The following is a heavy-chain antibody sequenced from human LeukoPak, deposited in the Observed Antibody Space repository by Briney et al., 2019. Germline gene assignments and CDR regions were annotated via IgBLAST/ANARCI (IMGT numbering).Heavy chain of an antibody. CDR3: ARTWGSGYLDV. CDR2: IYSGGST. V-gene: IGHV3-53*04. J-gene: IGHJ6*02. CDR1: GFTVSSNY. Sequence: GGSLRLSCAASGFTVSSNYMSWVRQAPGKGLEWVSVIYSGGSTYYADSVKGRFTNSRHNSKNTLYLQMNSLRAGDTAVYYCARTWGSGYLDVWGQGTTVTVSS. D-gene: IGHD3-22*01.